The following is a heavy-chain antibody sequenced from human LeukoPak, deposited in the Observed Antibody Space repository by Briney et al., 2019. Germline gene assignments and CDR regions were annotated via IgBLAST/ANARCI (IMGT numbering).Heavy chain of an antibody. CDR1: GLTFSIYW. Sequence: PGGSLRLSCAASGLTFSIYWMHWVRQAPGKGPVWVSRIDSDGTSTIYADSVKGRFTISRDNAKNTLYLQMNSLRAEDTAVYYCAREGTVTTGILGYWGQGTLVTVSS. V-gene: IGHV3-74*01. CDR3: AREGTVTTGILGY. CDR2: IDSDGTST. D-gene: IGHD4-17*01. J-gene: IGHJ4*02.